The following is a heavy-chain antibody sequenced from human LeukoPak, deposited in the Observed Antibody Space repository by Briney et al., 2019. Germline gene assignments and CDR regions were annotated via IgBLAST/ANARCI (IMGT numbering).Heavy chain of an antibody. CDR1: GFPFSSYA. D-gene: IGHD1-1*01. CDR2: IRSKAYGGTT. Sequence: GSLRLSCAASGFPFSSYAMRWVRQAPGKGLEWVGFIRSKAYGGTTEYAASVKGRFTISRDDSKSIAYLQMNSLKTEDTAVYHCTRENWNDRFFDYWGQGTLVTVSS. J-gene: IGHJ4*02. V-gene: IGHV3-49*04. CDR3: TRENWNDRFFDY.